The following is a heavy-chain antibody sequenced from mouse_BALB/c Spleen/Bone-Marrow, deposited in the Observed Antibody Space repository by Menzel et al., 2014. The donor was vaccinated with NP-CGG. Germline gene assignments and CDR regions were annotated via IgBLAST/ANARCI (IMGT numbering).Heavy chain of an antibody. Sequence: QVQLKESGPELVKPGTSVKISCKASGYTFTDCYINWVKQKPGQGLEWIGWIYPGSDDTKYNEKFKGKATLTVDTSSTTAYMQLSSLTSEDTAVYFCARLWYFDVWGAGTTVTVSS. V-gene: IGHV1-84*02. CDR2: IYPGSDDT. CDR3: ARLWYFDV. J-gene: IGHJ1*01. CDR1: GYTFTDCY.